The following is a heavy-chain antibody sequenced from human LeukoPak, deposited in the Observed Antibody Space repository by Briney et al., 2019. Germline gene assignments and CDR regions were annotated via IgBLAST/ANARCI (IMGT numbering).Heavy chain of an antibody. Sequence: GGSLRLSCAASGFTVSSNYMSWVRQAPGKGLEWVSVIYSGGSTYYADSVKGRFTISRDNSKNTLYLQMNSLRAEDTAVYYCAKVPKMVRGVIISFDYWGQGTLVTVSS. CDR3: AKVPKMVRGVIISFDY. V-gene: IGHV3-53*01. D-gene: IGHD3-10*01. CDR1: GFTVSSNY. J-gene: IGHJ4*02. CDR2: IYSGGST.